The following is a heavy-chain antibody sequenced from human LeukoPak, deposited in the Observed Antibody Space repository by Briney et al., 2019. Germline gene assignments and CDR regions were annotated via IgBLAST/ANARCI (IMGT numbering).Heavy chain of an antibody. CDR1: GFTFSSHA. Sequence: GGSLRLSCVASGFTFSSHAMSWVRQAPGKGLEWVSTISGSGDSTFYADAVKGRFTISRDNSKNTLYLQMSSLRADDTAMYYCAKLILGARSLFDFRGQGIVVSVSS. CDR2: ISGSGDST. J-gene: IGHJ4*02. CDR3: AKLILGARSLFDF. V-gene: IGHV3-23*01. D-gene: IGHD1-26*01.